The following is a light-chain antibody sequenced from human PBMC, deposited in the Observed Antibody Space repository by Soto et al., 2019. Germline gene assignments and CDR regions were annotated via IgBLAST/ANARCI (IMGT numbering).Light chain of an antibody. CDR3: QHYNSYSEA. V-gene: IGKV1-5*03. CDR2: KAS. CDR1: HTISSW. Sequence: DIRMTNSPSTLSGSVGDRVSITCRASHTISSWLAWYQQKPGKAPKLLIYKASTLKSGVPSRFSGSGSGTEFTLTISSLQPDDFATYYCQHYNSYSEAFGQGTKWIS. J-gene: IGKJ1*01.